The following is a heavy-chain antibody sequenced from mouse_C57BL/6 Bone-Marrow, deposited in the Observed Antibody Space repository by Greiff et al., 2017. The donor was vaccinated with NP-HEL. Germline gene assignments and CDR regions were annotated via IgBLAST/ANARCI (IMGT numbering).Heavy chain of an antibody. CDR2: IDPSDSYT. CDR3: AREGDSSGSAWFAY. J-gene: IGHJ3*01. V-gene: IGHV1-50*01. CDR1: GYTFTSYW. Sequence: QVQLQQPGAELVKPGASVQLSCKASGYTFTSYWMQWVKQRPGQGLEWIGEIDPSDSYTNYNQKFKGKATLTVDTSSSTAYMQLSSLTSEDSAVYYWAREGDSSGSAWFAYWGQGTLVTVSA. D-gene: IGHD3-2*02.